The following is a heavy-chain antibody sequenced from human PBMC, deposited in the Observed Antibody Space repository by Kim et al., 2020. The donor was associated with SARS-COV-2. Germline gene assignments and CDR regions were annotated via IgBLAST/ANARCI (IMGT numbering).Heavy chain of an antibody. CDR3: ANLPVVGYCSSTSCYVPN. V-gene: IGHV3-23*01. CDR2: ISGGGGST. D-gene: IGHD2-2*01. Sequence: GGSLRLSCAASGFSFSSYAMSWVRQAPGKGLEWVSAISGGGGSTYYADSVKGRFTISRDNSKNTLYLQMNSLRAEDTAVYYCANLPVVGYCSSTSCYVPNWGQGTLVTVSS. CDR1: GFSFSSYA. J-gene: IGHJ4*02.